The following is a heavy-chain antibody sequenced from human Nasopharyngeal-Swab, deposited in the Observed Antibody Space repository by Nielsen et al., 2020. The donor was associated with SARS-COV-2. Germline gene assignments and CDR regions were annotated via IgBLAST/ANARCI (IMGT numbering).Heavy chain of an antibody. Sequence: SETLSLTCTVSGGSISSYYWSWIRQPPGKGLEWIGYIYYSGSTNYNPSLKSRVTISVDTSKNQFSLKLSSVTAADTAVYYCARAALQLIAAAGISAFDIWGQGTMVTVSS. V-gene: IGHV4-59*12. CDR2: IYYSGST. CDR3: ARAALQLIAAAGISAFDI. D-gene: IGHD6-13*01. CDR1: GGSISSYY. J-gene: IGHJ3*02.